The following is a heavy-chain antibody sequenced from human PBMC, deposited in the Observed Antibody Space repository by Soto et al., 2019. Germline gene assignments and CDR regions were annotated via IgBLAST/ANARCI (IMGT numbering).Heavy chain of an antibody. CDR2: INHSGST. D-gene: IGHD3-10*01. J-gene: IGHJ6*02. CDR3: ARLLFGEIEGYYYGMDV. Sequence: SETLSLTCAVYGGSFSGYYWSWIRQPPGKGLEWIGEINHSGSTNYNPSLKSRVTISVDTSKNQFSLKLSSVTAADTAVYYCARLLFGEIEGYYYGMDVWGQGTTVTVSS. CDR1: GGSFSGYY. V-gene: IGHV4-34*01.